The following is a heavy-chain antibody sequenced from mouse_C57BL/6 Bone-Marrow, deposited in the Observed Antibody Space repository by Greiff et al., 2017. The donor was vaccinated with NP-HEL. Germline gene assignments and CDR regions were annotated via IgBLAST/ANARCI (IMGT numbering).Heavy chain of an antibody. CDR3: ARPGDWDGD. J-gene: IGHJ2*01. D-gene: IGHD4-1*01. Sequence: VQLQQPGAELVKPGASVKMSCKASGYTFTSYWITWVKQRPGQGLEWIGDIYPGSGSTNYNEKFKSKATLTGDTASSTAYMQLSSLTSEDSAVYYSARPGDWDGDWGQGTPLTVSS. CDR2: IYPGSGST. V-gene: IGHV1-55*01. CDR1: GYTFTSYW.